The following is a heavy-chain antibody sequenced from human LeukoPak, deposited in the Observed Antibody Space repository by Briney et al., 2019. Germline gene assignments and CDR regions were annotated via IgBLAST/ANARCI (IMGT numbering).Heavy chain of an antibody. CDR3: ARRPYSGTPNWFDP. J-gene: IGHJ5*02. CDR2: INLGDSDT. CDR1: RHRFTNHW. V-gene: IGHV5-51*01. D-gene: IGHD1-26*01. Sequence: GESLQISCEASRHRFTNHWIGWVRQMPGKSLEWMGIINLGDSDTKYSPSFQGQVTISLDKSISTAYLQWRSLKASDTAMYYCARRPYSGTPNWFDPWGQGTLVTVSS.